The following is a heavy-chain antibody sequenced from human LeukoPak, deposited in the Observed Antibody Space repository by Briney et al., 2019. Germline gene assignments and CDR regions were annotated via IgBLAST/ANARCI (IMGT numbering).Heavy chain of an antibody. D-gene: IGHD5-18*01. J-gene: IGHJ4*02. CDR1: GYSFTNYW. CDR3: ARRGRGYSYGKGEYYFDY. V-gene: IGHV5-51*01. Sequence: GESLKISCKCSGYSFTNYWIGWVRQMPGKGLEWMGIIYPGVSDTRYSPSFQGQVTISADKSISTAYLQWSSLKASDTAMYYCARRGRGYSYGKGEYYFDYWGQGTLVTVSA. CDR2: IYPGVSDT.